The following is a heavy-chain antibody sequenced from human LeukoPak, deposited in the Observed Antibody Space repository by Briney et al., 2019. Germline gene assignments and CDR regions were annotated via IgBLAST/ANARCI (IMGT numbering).Heavy chain of an antibody. CDR2: ISSSSSSI. J-gene: IGHJ4*02. V-gene: IGHV3-21*01. CDR3: ARVRSRRAYRGGDCRSPLDY. D-gene: IGHD2-21*02. CDR1: GFTLSTYS. Sequence: GGSLRLSCAASGFTLSTYSMNWVRQAPGKGLEWISSISSSSSSIYYADSVKGRFTISRDNAKNSVYLQMHSLRVEDTAVYYCARVRSRRAYRGGDCRSPLDYWGQGTLVTVSS.